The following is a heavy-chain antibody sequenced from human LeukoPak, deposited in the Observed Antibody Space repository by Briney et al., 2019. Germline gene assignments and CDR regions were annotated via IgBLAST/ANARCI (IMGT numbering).Heavy chain of an antibody. J-gene: IGHJ5*02. D-gene: IGHD3-10*01. CDR1: GGSFSGYY. CDR2: INHSGST. Sequence: SETLSLTCAVYGGSFSGYYWSWSRQPPGKGLEWMGEINHSGSTNYNPSLKSRVTISVDTSKNQFSLKLSSVTAADTAVYYCARSSLLWFGELSWYNWFDPWGQGTLVTVSS. V-gene: IGHV4-34*01. CDR3: ARSSLLWFGELSWYNWFDP.